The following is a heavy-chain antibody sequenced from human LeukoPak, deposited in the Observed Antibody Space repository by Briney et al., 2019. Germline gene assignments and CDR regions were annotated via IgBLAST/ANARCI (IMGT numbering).Heavy chain of an antibody. V-gene: IGHV4-59*08. D-gene: IGHD6-13*01. J-gene: IGHJ4*02. CDR3: ARLTSSSSGSSFDY. CDR2: IYYSGST. CDR1: GGSISNYY. Sequence: SETLSLTCTVSGGSISNYYWSWIRQPPGKGLEWIGYIYYSGSTNYNPSLKSRVTISVGTSKNQFSLKLSSVTAADTAVYYCARLTSSSSGSSFDYWGQGTLVTVSS.